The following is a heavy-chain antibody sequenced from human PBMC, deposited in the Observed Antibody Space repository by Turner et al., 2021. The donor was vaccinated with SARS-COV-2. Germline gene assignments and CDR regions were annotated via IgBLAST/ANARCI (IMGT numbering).Heavy chain of an antibody. CDR2: IWFDGSNK. CDR1: GFTFSSYG. CDR3: VRNDYDFWSGYPDS. J-gene: IGHJ4*02. Sequence: QVQLVESGGGVVQSGRSLRLSCAASGFTFSSYGMHGVRQAPGKGLEWVAVIWFDGSNKYYADSVKGRFTISRDNSKNTLYLQMNSLRAEDTAVYYCVRNDYDFWSGYPDSWGQGTLVTVSS. V-gene: IGHV3-33*01. D-gene: IGHD3-3*01.